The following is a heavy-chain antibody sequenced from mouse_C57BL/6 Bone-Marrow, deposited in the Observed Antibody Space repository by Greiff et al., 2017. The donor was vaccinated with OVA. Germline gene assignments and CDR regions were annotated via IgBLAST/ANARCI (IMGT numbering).Heavy chain of an antibody. CDR2: IYPGNSDT. Sequence: EVQRVESGTVLARPGASVKMSCKTSGYTFTSYWMPWVHQRPGKGLEWIGAIYPGNSDTCYNQKFKGKAKLTAVTTDSTAYMKLSSLTNEDSAVDYCKGYYYGSRGFAYWGQGTLVTVSA. J-gene: IGHJ3*01. D-gene: IGHD1-1*01. CDR3: KGYYYGSRGFAY. CDR1: GYTFTSYW. V-gene: IGHV1-5*01.